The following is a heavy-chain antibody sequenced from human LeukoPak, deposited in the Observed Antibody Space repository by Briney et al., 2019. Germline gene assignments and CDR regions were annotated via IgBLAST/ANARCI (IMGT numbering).Heavy chain of an antibody. Sequence: GGSLRLSCAGSGFTFSTYWMTWVRQAPGRGLEWVSTISSNGGSTYYADSVKGRFTISRDNSKNTLYLQMSSLRAEDTAVYYCARYCSGASCYSGVDYSGQGTLVPVSS. D-gene: IGHD2-15*01. CDR2: ISSNGGST. CDR1: GFTFSTYW. CDR3: ARYCSGASCYSGVDY. V-gene: IGHV3-23*01. J-gene: IGHJ4*02.